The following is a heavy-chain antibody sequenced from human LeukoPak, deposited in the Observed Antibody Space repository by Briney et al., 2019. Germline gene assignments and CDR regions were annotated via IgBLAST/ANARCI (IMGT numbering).Heavy chain of an antibody. Sequence: GASVNVSCKVSVYTLTELSMHWVRQAPGKGLEWMGGFDPEDGETIYAQKFQGRVTMTEDTSTGTAYMELSSLRSEDTAVYYCATAPFARTYYYDSSGYYYGYWGQGTLVTVTS. J-gene: IGHJ4*02. CDR2: FDPEDGET. CDR1: VYTLTELS. V-gene: IGHV1-24*01. CDR3: ATAPFARTYYYDSSGYYYGY. D-gene: IGHD3-22*01.